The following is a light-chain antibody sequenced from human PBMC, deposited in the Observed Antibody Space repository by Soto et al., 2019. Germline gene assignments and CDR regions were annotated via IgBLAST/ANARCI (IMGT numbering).Light chain of an antibody. Sequence: QSALTQPRSVSGSPGQSVTISCTGTSSDVGGYNYVSWYQQHPGKAPKLMISDVSKRPSGVPDRFSGSKSGNTASLTISGLQAEDEADYYCCSSAGTYTSVFGGGTQVTVL. J-gene: IGLJ3*02. CDR1: SSDVGGYNY. V-gene: IGLV2-11*01. CDR3: CSSAGTYTSV. CDR2: DVS.